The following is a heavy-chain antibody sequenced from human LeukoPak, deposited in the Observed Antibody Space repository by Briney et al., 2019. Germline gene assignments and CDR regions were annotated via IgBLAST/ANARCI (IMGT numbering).Heavy chain of an antibody. D-gene: IGHD1-1*01. CDR1: GYTFTGYY. Sequence: ASVKVSCKASGYTFTGYYMHWVRQAPGQGLEWMGIINPSGGSTSYAQKFQGRVTMTRDMSTSTVYMELSSLRSEDTAVYYCARDQLGAVLYFDYWGQGTLVTVSS. J-gene: IGHJ4*02. CDR2: INPSGGST. CDR3: ARDQLGAVLYFDY. V-gene: IGHV1-46*01.